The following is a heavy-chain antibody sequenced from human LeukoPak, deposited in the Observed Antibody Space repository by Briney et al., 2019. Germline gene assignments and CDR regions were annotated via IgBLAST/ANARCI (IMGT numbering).Heavy chain of an antibody. Sequence: SETLSLTCTVSGGSISTSTYYCGWIRQPPGKGLEWIGSISYSGSTYNNPSLKSRVTISVDTSKNQFFLKLSSVTAPDTAVYYCARRVYSGSYNWYFDLWGRGTLVTVSS. CDR2: ISYSGST. V-gene: IGHV4-39*01. CDR1: GGSISTSTYY. D-gene: IGHD1-26*01. J-gene: IGHJ2*01. CDR3: ARRVYSGSYNWYFDL.